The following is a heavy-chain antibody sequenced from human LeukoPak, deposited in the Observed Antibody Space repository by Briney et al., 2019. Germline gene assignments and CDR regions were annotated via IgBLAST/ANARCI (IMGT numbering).Heavy chain of an antibody. D-gene: IGHD1-26*01. CDR3: ARAMSGSYVTFDY. V-gene: IGHV3-48*03. CDR1: GFTFSSYE. CDR2: ISSSGSTI. Sequence: GGSLRLSCAASGFTFSSYEMNWVRQAPGKGLEWVSYISSSGSTIYYADSVKGRFTISRDNAKNSLYLQMNSLRAEDTAVYYCARAMSGSYVTFDYWGQGTLVTVSS. J-gene: IGHJ4*02.